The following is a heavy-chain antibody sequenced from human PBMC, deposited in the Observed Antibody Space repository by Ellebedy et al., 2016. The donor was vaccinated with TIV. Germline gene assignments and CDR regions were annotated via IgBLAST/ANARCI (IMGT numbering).Heavy chain of an antibody. D-gene: IGHD3-10*01. CDR1: GYTFTSYD. CDR2: MNPNSGST. CDR3: ARDFLRAPDGSESYNNWFDP. V-gene: IGHV1-8*01. Sequence: ASVKVSXXASGYTFTSYDINWVRQATGQGLEWMGWMNPNSGSTGYAQKFQGRVTMTRNTSINTAYMELSSLTSEDTAVYYCARDFLRAPDGSESYNNWFDPWGQGTLVTVSS. J-gene: IGHJ5*02.